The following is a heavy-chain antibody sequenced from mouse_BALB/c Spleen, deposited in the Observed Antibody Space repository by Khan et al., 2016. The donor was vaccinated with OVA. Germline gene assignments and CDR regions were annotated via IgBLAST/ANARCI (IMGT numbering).Heavy chain of an antibody. CDR1: GYTFTSYW. J-gene: IGHJ3*01. Sequence: QVQLQQSGAELVKPGASVKLSCKTSGYTFTSYWIQWVKQRPGQGLGWIGQIFPGTGTTYYNENFKGKATLTVDTSSNTAYMQVSSLTSEDSAVXYCARGYFGNCEFAYWGQGTLVTVSP. V-gene: IGHV1S132*01. CDR2: IFPGTGTT. CDR3: ARGYFGNCEFAY. D-gene: IGHD2-1*01.